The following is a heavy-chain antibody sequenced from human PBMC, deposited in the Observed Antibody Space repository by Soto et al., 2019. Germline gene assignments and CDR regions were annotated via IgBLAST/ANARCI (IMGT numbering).Heavy chain of an antibody. CDR3: ARDGHGMDV. Sequence: SETLSLTCTVSGGSVSSGSYQWTWIRQPPGKGLEWIGYIHVSGSTNDNPSLKGRVTMSIDTSKNQFSLKLSSVTAADTAVYYCARDGHGMDVWGQGTKVTASS. CDR2: IHVSGST. J-gene: IGHJ6*02. V-gene: IGHV4-61*01. CDR1: GGSVSSGSYQ.